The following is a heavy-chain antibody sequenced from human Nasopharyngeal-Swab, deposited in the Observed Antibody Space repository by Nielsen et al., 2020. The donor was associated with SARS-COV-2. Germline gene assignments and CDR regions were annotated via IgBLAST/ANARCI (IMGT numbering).Heavy chain of an antibody. V-gene: IGHV2-70*11. CDR2: IDWDDDT. J-gene: IGHJ4*02. CDR1: GFSLSTSGMC. Sequence: SGPTLVKPTQTLTLTCTFSGFSLSTSGMCVSWIRQTPGKALEWLARIDWDDDTYYRTSLKTRLTISKDTSKNQVVLTMNNMDPVDTATYYCARSSYDILTGYYRFPFDYWGQGTLVTVSS. CDR3: ARSSYDILTGYYRFPFDY. D-gene: IGHD3-9*01.